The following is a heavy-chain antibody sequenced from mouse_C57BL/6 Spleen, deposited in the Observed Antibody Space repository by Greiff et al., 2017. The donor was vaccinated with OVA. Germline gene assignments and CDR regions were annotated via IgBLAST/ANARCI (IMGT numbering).Heavy chain of an antibody. D-gene: IGHD1-1*01. CDR1: GFTFSSYA. CDR2: ISDGGSYT. Sequence: EVKVVESGGGLVKPGGSLKLSCAASGFTFSSYAMSWVRQTPEKRLEWVATISDGGSYTYYPDNVKGRFTISRDNAKNNLYLQMSHLKSEDTAMYYCARDIRSSYYAMDYWGQGTSVTVSS. V-gene: IGHV5-4*01. CDR3: ARDIRSSYYAMDY. J-gene: IGHJ4*01.